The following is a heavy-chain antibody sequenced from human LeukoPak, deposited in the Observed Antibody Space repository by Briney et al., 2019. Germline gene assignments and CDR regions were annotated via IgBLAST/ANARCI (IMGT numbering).Heavy chain of an antibody. CDR1: GGSISSSSYY. CDR3: ARVRYSSSSGFDY. CDR2: IYYSGST. V-gene: IGHV4-61*05. J-gene: IGHJ4*02. D-gene: IGHD6-6*01. Sequence: SETLSLTCTVSGGSISSSSYYWGWIRQPPGKGLEWIGYIYYSGSTNYNPSLKSRVTISVDTSKNQFSLKLSSVTAADTAVYYCARVRYSSSSGFDYWGQGTLVTVSS.